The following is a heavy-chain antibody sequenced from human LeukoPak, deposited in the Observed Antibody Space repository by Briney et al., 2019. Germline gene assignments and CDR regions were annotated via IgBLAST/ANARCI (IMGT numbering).Heavy chain of an antibody. Sequence: PSETLSLTCTVSGGSISSHYWSWIRQPPGKGLEWIGYIYYSGSTNYNPSLKSRVTISVDTSKNQFSLKLSSATAADTAVYYCARGGYGDYDYWGQGTLVTVSS. CDR1: GGSISSHY. J-gene: IGHJ4*02. CDR2: IYYSGST. V-gene: IGHV4-59*11. D-gene: IGHD4-17*01. CDR3: ARGGYGDYDY.